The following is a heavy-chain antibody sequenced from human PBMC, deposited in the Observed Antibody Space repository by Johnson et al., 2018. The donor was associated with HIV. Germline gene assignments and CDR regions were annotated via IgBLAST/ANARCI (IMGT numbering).Heavy chain of an antibody. V-gene: IGHV3-30*02. CDR2: LRYDGSN. CDR3: AKDSLRGSSWYGDGFDI. CDR1: GFSFSSYG. Sequence: QVQLVESGGGVVQPGGALRLSCAASGFSFSSYGMHWVRQAPGKGLEWVAFLRYDGSNDYADSVKGRFSIPRDSSRNRLDLQMNSLRAEDTAVYYCAKDSLRGSSWYGDGFDIWGQGTMVTVSS. J-gene: IGHJ3*02. D-gene: IGHD6-13*01.